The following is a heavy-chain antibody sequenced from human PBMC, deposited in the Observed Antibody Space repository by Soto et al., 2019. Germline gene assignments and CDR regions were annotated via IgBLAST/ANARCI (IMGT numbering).Heavy chain of an antibody. CDR1: GVTFSGYW. CDR3: ATAVRGSAWSY. Sequence: EVKLEESGGGLVQTGGSLRLSCAVSGVTFSGYWMRWVRQSPGRGLEGVANIKDDGSQTYYVGSVRGRFTISRDNGQNSLYLHMHSLRLEVTAVYYSATAVRGSAWSYRGQGTLVTVSS. CDR2: IKDDGSQT. V-gene: IGHV3-7*01. D-gene: IGHD6-19*01. J-gene: IGHJ4*02.